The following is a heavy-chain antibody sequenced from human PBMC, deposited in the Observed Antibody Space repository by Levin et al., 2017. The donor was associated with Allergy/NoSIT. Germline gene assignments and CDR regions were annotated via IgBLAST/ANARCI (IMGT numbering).Heavy chain of an antibody. CDR3: ARVTDYGGNQNYYFDL. CDR2: IFHSGST. J-gene: IGHJ2*01. Sequence: PSETLSLTCAVSGDSISIGDYSWSWIRQPPGKGLEWIGYIFHSGSTAYNPSLKSRVTISVDRSKNQFSLKLSSVTAADSAVYYCARVTDYGGNQNYYFDLWGRGTLVTVSS. CDR1: GDSISIGDYS. V-gene: IGHV4-30-2*01. D-gene: IGHD4-23*01.